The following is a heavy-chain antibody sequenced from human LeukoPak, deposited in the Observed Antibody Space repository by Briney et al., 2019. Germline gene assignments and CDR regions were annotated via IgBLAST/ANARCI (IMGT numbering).Heavy chain of an antibody. D-gene: IGHD2-21*02. CDR3: ARSSRGDVINFDY. CDR1: GFTFSTYW. Sequence: PGGSLRLSCAASGFTFSTYWMHWVRQAPGKGLVWVSRINSDGSTTSYADSVKGRFTISRDNAKNTLYLQMNSLRAEDTAVYYCARSSRGDVINFDYWGQGTLVTVSS. J-gene: IGHJ4*02. CDR2: INSDGSTT. V-gene: IGHV3-74*01.